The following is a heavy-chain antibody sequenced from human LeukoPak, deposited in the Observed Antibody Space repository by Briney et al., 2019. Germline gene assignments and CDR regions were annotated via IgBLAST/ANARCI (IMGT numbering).Heavy chain of an antibody. V-gene: IGHV4-39*07. J-gene: IGHJ5*02. CDR3: ARGRPYNSGAPPWFDP. CDR1: GASISSDEYY. D-gene: IGHD6-19*01. CDR2: VSYSGTV. Sequence: NPSETLSLTCTVSGASISSDEYYWGWIRQSPGKGLEWIASVSYSGTVYYNPSLESRVTISIDTSKNQFSLKVNSMIAADTALYFCARGRPYNSGAPPWFDPWGQGILVTVSS.